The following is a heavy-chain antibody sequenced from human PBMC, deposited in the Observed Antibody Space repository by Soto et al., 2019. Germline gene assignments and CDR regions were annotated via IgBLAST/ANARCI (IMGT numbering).Heavy chain of an antibody. D-gene: IGHD3-22*01. V-gene: IGHV5-10-1*01. CDR3: ARHGYGYYDSSGYYYREDWFDP. CDR1: GYSFTTYW. J-gene: IGHJ5*02. CDR2: IDPTDSYT. Sequence: PGESLKISCKGSGYSFTTYWITWVRQMPGKGLEWMGRIDPTDSYTNYSPSFQGHVTISADKSISTAYLQWSSLKASDTAMYYCARHGYGYYDSSGYYYREDWFDPWGQGTLVTVPQ.